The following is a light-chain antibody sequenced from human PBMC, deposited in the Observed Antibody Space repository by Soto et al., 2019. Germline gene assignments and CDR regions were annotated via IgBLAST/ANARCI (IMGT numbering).Light chain of an antibody. Sequence: SALTQPASVSGSPGQSITISCTGSSNNIGGYNYVSWYQQHPGKAPKLLIYEVNFRASGVSNRFSGSKSGDTASLTISGLQAEDEADYYCSSYTSIATLFGGGTKLTVL. V-gene: IGLV2-14*01. CDR1: SNNIGGYNY. CDR2: EVN. J-gene: IGLJ2*01. CDR3: SSYTSIATL.